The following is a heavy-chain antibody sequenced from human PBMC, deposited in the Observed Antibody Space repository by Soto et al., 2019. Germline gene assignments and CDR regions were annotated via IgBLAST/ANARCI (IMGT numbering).Heavy chain of an antibody. CDR2: LIPLFGTT. CDR1: GGTFSGHA. CDR3: ARGPNWGYRFDS. D-gene: IGHD7-27*01. V-gene: IGHV1-69*06. J-gene: IGHJ4*02. Sequence: QVQLVQSGAEVKKPGSSVKVSCEASGGTFSGHAISWVRQAPGQGPEWMGGLIPLFGTTQHAQNFQDRLTITADKSTSTAYMALTSLRFEDTAIYCCARGPNWGYRFDSWGQGTLVTVSS.